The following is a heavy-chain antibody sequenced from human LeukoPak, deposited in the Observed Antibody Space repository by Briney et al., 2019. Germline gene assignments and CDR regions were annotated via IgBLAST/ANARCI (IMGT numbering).Heavy chain of an antibody. CDR1: GGSISSYY. Sequence: SETLSLTCTVSGGSISSYYWSWIRQAPGKGLEWIGNIYYSGTTNYSPSLKSRVTISVDTSKNQFSLTLSSVTAADTAVYYCARHKYSSFFDPWGQGTLVTVSS. CDR3: ARHKYSSFFDP. V-gene: IGHV4-59*08. CDR2: IYYSGTT. J-gene: IGHJ5*02. D-gene: IGHD6-6*01.